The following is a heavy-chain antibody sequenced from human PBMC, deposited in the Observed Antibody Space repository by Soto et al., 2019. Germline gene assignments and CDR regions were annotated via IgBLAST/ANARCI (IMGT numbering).Heavy chain of an antibody. Sequence: SETLSLTCTVSGGSISSSSYYWGWIRQPPGKGLEWIGSLYYSGSTYYNPTLESRVTISVDTSKNQFSLKLSTVTAADTAVYYFSRGGKRGSYAAYYAMDVWGQGTTVTVSS. J-gene: IGHJ6*02. CDR1: GGSISSSSYY. CDR2: LYYSGST. CDR3: SRGGKRGSYAAYYAMDV. D-gene: IGHD1-26*01. V-gene: IGHV4-39*01.